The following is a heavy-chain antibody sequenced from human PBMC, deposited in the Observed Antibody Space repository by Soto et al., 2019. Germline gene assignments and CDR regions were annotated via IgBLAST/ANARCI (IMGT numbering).Heavy chain of an antibody. Sequence: SETLSLTCGVSGDTISTGGYSWAWIRQPPGKALEWIGHTYHSGNPYYNPSLKSRVIISVDTSKNQFSLKVSSVTAADTAVYYCARSISVAMDFWGQGTLVTVSS. CDR1: GDTISTGGYS. D-gene: IGHD6-19*01. V-gene: IGHV4-30-2*01. CDR3: ARSISVAMDF. CDR2: TYHSGNP. J-gene: IGHJ4*02.